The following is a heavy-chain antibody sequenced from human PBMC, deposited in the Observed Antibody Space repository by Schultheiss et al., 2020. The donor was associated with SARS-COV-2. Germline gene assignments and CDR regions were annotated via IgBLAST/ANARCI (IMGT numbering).Heavy chain of an antibody. V-gene: IGHV3-66*03. D-gene: IGHD1-26*01. J-gene: IGHJ4*02. CDR3: AREGHRGATWTRDYYFDY. CDR2: IYSCGST. CDR1: GFTVSSNY. Sequence: GGSLRLSCAASGFTVSSNYMSWVRQAPGKGLEWVSVIYSCGSTYYADSVKGRFTISRDNSKNTLYLQMNSLRAEDTAVYYCAREGHRGATWTRDYYFDYWGQGTLVTVSS.